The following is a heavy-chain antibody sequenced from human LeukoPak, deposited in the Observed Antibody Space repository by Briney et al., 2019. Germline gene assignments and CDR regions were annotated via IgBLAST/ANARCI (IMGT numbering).Heavy chain of an antibody. J-gene: IGHJ4*02. CDR2: IIPIFGTA. CDR3: AARLPRNDY. D-gene: IGHD3-16*01. Sequence: ASVKVSCKASGGTFSSYAISWVRQAPGQGLEWMGGIIPIFGTANYAQKFQERVTITRDMSTSTAYMELSSLRSEDTAVYYCAARLPRNDYWGQGTLVTVSS. V-gene: IGHV1-69*05. CDR1: GGTFSSYA.